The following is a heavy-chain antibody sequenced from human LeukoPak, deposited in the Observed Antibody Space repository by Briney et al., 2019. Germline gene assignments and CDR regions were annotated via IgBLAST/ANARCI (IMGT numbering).Heavy chain of an antibody. CDR1: GFTFDDYA. Sequence: GGSLRLSCAASGFTFDDYAMHWVRQAPGKGLEWVSLISWDGGSTYYADSVKGRFTISRDNSKNSLYLQMNSLRAEDTALYYCAKEASGLANYYYYGMDVWGQGTTVTVSS. J-gene: IGHJ6*02. CDR3: AKEASGLANYYYYGMDV. CDR2: ISWDGGST. D-gene: IGHD6-19*01. V-gene: IGHV3-43D*03.